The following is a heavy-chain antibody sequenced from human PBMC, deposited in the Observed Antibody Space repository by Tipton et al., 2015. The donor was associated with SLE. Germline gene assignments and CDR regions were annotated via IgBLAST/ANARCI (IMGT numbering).Heavy chain of an antibody. J-gene: IGHJ4*02. D-gene: IGHD1-7*01. CDR3: AASFLNWNYGSRYFDY. Sequence: GSLRLSCAASGFTFSSYAMNWVRQAPGKGLGWVSAISGSGGSTYYADSVKGRFTISRDNSKNTLYLQMNSLRAEDTAVYYCAASFLNWNYGSRYFDYWGQGTLVTVSS. CDR1: GFTFSSYA. V-gene: IGHV3-23*01. CDR2: ISGSGGST.